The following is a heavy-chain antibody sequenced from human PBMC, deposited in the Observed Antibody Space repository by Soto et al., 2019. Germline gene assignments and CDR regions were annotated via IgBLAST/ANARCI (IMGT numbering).Heavy chain of an antibody. Sequence: LSETLSLTCAVSGGSVKSNNWWFWVRQPPGKGLEWIGEIHHRESTNLNPSLKSRVTISVDRSKNEFSLTVKSVTAADTAVYYCGCRVEDISYDYYGMDVWGQGTTVTVSS. J-gene: IGHJ6*02. CDR1: GGSVKSNNW. D-gene: IGHD2-15*01. CDR2: IHHREST. CDR3: GCRVEDISYDYYGMDV. V-gene: IGHV4-4*02.